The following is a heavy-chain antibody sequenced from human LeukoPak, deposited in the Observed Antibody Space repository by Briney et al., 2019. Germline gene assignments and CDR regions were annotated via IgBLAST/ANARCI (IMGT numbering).Heavy chain of an antibody. V-gene: IGHV3-7*01. D-gene: IGHD3-10*01. CDR3: AGGWLLDY. CDR1: GITFSTYW. Sequence: GGSLRLSCADSGITFSTYWMTWVRQAPGKGLEWVANIKQDGSEKNYVDSVKGRFTISRDNAKNSLYLQMNSLRAEDTAVYHCAGGWLLDYWGQGTLVTVFS. CDR2: IKQDGSEK. J-gene: IGHJ4*02.